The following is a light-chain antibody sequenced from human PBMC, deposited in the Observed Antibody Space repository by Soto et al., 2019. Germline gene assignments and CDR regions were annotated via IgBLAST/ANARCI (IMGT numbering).Light chain of an antibody. CDR1: QSVGSSY. V-gene: IGKV3-20*01. CDR3: QQCGSSPHT. J-gene: IGKJ2*01. Sequence: EIVLTQSPGTLSLSPGERATLSCRASQSVGSSYLAWYQQKPGQAPRLLIYGASSRATGIPDRFSGSGSGTDFTLTISRLEPEDFAVYYCQQCGSSPHTFGQGPKLDIK. CDR2: GAS.